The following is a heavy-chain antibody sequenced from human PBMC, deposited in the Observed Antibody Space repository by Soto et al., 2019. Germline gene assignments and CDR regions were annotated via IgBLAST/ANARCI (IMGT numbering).Heavy chain of an antibody. Sequence: PXETLSLTCTVSGGSISSGGYYWSWIRQHPGKGLEWIGYIYYSGSTYYNPSLKSRVTISVDTSKNQFSLKLSSVTAADTAVYYCARGSPQLIYGMDVWGQGTTVTRLL. D-gene: IGHD3-10*01. V-gene: IGHV4-31*03. CDR3: ARGSPQLIYGMDV. J-gene: IGHJ6*02. CDR1: GGSISSGGYY. CDR2: IYYSGST.